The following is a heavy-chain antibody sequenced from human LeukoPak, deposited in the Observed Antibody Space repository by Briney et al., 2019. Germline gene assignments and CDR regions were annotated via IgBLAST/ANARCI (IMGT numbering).Heavy chain of an antibody. CDR1: GYSISSGYY. D-gene: IGHD3-9*01. Sequence: PSETLSLTCTVSGYSISSGYYWGWIRQPPGKGLEWIGYIYYSGSTNYNPSLKSRVTISVDTSKNQFSLKLSSVTAADTAVYYCARDIRYFDWSRDHFAFDIWGQGTMVTVSS. V-gene: IGHV4-61*01. CDR3: ARDIRYFDWSRDHFAFDI. CDR2: IYYSGST. J-gene: IGHJ3*02.